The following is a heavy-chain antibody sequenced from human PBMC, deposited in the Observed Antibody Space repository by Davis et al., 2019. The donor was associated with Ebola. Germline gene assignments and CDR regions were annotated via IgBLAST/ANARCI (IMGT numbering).Heavy chain of an antibody. V-gene: IGHV3-23*01. CDR2: ISGSGGST. Sequence: GESLKISCAASGVTFSTYPMSRVRQAPGTGLVWVSAISGSGGSTYYADSVKCRFTISRDNSKNTLYLQMNSLRAEDTAIYYCAKDKNYDFWSGYPQDAFDIWGQGTMVTVSS. CDR1: GVTFSTYP. D-gene: IGHD3-3*01. J-gene: IGHJ3*02. CDR3: AKDKNYDFWSGYPQDAFDI.